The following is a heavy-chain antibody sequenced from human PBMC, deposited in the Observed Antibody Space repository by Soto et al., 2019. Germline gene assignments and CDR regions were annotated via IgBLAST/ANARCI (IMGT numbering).Heavy chain of an antibody. CDR2: IYYSGST. J-gene: IGHJ3*02. Sequence: SETLSLTCTVSGGSISSGGYYWSWIRQHPGKGLEWIGYIYYSGSTYYNPSLKSRVTISVDTSKNQFSLKLSSVTAADTAVYYCARDYYYDSSGYYYDIWGQGTMVTVSS. CDR1: GGSISSGGYY. CDR3: ARDYYYDSSGYYYDI. D-gene: IGHD3-22*01. V-gene: IGHV4-31*03.